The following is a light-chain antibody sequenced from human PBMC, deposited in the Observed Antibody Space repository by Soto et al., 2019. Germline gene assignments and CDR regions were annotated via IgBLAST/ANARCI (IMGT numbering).Light chain of an antibody. CDR2: DAS. Sequence: DIQMTQSPSTLSASVGDRVTITCRASQSISSWLAWYQQKPGKAPKLLIYDASSLESGVPSRFSGSGSGTEFTLTISSLQPDAVATYYCQQYNSYSRWTFGQGTKVEIK. J-gene: IGKJ1*01. V-gene: IGKV1-5*01. CDR1: QSISSW. CDR3: QQYNSYSRWT.